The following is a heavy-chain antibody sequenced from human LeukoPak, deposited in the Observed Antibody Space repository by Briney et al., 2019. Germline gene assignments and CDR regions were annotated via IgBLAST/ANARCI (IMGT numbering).Heavy chain of an antibody. D-gene: IGHD3-9*01. Sequence: SQTLSLTCTVSGGSISSGSYYWSWIRQPAGKGLEWIGRIYTSGSTNYNPSLKSRVTISVDTSKNQFSLKLSSVTAADTAVYYCARDSETVSADILTGEIYDAFDIWGQGTMVTVSS. V-gene: IGHV4-61*02. J-gene: IGHJ3*02. CDR2: IYTSGST. CDR1: GGSISSGSYY. CDR3: ARDSETVSADILTGEIYDAFDI.